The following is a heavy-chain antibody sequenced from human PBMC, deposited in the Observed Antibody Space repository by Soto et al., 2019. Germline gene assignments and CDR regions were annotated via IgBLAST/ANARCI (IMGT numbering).Heavy chain of an antibody. CDR2: ITGTSSTI. Sequence: PGGSLRLSCAASGFTFSSYTMNWVRQAPGKGLEWFSYITGTSSTISYANSVKGRFTIPRDNAKNSLYLQMNTLRDEDTAVYYCARVYKVADTGYFDLWGRGTLVTAPQ. J-gene: IGHJ2*01. V-gene: IGHV3-48*02. CDR3: ARVYKVADTGYFDL. CDR1: GFTFSSYT. D-gene: IGHD2-15*01.